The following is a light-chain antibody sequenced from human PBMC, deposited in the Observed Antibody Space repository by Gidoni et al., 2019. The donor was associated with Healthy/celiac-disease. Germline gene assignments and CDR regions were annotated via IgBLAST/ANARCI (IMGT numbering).Light chain of an antibody. CDR3: QQYGSSPET. CDR2: GAS. J-gene: IGKJ1*01. Sequence: EIVLTQSPGTLSLSPGERATLSCRASQSVSSSYYGASSRATGIPDRFSGSGSGTDFTLTISRLEPEDFAVYYCQQYGSSPETVGQGTKVEIK. CDR1: QSVSSSY. V-gene: IGKV3-20*01.